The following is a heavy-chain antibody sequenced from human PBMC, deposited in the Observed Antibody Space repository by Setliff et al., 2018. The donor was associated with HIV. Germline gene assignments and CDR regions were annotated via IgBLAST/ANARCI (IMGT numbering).Heavy chain of an antibody. CDR2: MNHKSGNT. D-gene: IGHD3-3*01. CDR3: ARGHLDYDYWEDILGNWFDP. Sequence: GSVKVSCKASGYTFTNSDINWVRQAPGQGLEWMGWMNHKSGNTGYAQKFQGRVTMTSNTFIGTAYMELNSLTSEDTAVYYCARGHLDYDYWEDILGNWFDPWGQGTLVTVSS. CDR1: GYTFTNSD. J-gene: IGHJ5*02. V-gene: IGHV1-8*02.